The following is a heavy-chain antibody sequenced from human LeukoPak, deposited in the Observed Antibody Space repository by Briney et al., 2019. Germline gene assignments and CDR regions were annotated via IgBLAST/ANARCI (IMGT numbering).Heavy chain of an antibody. J-gene: IGHJ3*02. Sequence: GGSLRLSCAASGFTFSSYAMHWVRQAPGKGLEWVAVISYDGSNKYYADSVKGRFTISRDNSKNTLYLQMNSLRAEDTAVYYCARDFGAFDIWGQGTMVTVSS. CDR2: ISYDGSNK. V-gene: IGHV3-30-3*01. CDR3: ARDFGAFDI. D-gene: IGHD3-10*01. CDR1: GFTFSSYA.